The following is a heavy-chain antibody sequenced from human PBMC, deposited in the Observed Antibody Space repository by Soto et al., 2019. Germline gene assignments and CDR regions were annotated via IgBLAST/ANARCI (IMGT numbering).Heavy chain of an antibody. D-gene: IGHD3-22*01. CDR2: ICAYDGYT. V-gene: IGHV1-18*01. Sequence: QAQLVQSGAEVKKPGASVKVSCKASGYTFTSYGINWVRQAPGQGLEWLGWICAYDGYTKYAQILQGRVYMITDPSTKTAYMELRSLRSDDTAMYYCARGGYYDSSGSCNYYYYGMNVWGQGTTVTVSS. CDR3: ARGGYYDSSGSCNYYYYGMNV. J-gene: IGHJ6*02. CDR1: GYTFTSYG.